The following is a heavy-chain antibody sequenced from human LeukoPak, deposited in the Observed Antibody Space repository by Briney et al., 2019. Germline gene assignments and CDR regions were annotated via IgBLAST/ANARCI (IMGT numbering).Heavy chain of an antibody. V-gene: IGHV3-48*02. Sequence: GGSLRLSCAAYGFTFNYHSMNWVRQAPGKGLEWISYISRSGDTIYYADSVKGLFTISRDNANNSLYLQMNSLRDEDTAVYFCARLLKYYYDSSGYGEDWYFDLWGRGTLVTVSS. D-gene: IGHD3-22*01. CDR3: ARLLKYYYDSSGYGEDWYFDL. CDR1: GFTFNYHS. CDR2: ISRSGDTI. J-gene: IGHJ2*01.